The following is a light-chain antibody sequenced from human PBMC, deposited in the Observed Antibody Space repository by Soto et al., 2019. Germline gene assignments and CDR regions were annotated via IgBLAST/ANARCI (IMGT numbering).Light chain of an antibody. CDR1: SSDVGAYNY. CDR3: CSYTTSDVDV. Sequence: QSALTQPASVSGSPGQSIAISCTGTSSDVGAYNYDSWYQQHPGKAPKLMIYDVSNRPSGVSNRFSGSKSGNTASLTISGLQAEDEADYFCCSYTTSDVDVFGPGTKLTVL. J-gene: IGLJ1*01. CDR2: DVS. V-gene: IGLV2-14*01.